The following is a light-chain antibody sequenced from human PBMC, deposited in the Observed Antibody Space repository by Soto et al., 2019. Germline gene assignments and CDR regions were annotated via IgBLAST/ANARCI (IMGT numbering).Light chain of an antibody. CDR3: QQHNGWPLT. CDR1: QSAGTS. CDR2: GAS. Sequence: EIVMTQSPATLSVSPGERATLSCRASQSAGTSLAWYQQKPGQAPRLLIYGASNRAAGTPARFSGSGSGTESTLTISSLQSEDLAVYYCQQHNGWPLTFGQGTRLDIK. J-gene: IGKJ5*01. V-gene: IGKV3-15*01.